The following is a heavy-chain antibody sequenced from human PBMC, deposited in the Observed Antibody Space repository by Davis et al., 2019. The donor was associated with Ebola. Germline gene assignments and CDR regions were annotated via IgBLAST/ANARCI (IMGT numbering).Heavy chain of an antibody. CDR2: ISAYNGNT. CDR3: ARDRGMITFGGVHQY. CDR1: RGTFSSYT. J-gene: IGHJ4*02. Sequence: ASVKVSCKASRGTFSSYTISWVRQAPGQGLEWMGWISAYNGNTNYAQKLQGRVTMTTDTSTSTAYMELRSLRSDDTAVYYCARDRGMITFGGVHQYWGQGTLVTVSS. D-gene: IGHD3-16*01. V-gene: IGHV1-18*01.